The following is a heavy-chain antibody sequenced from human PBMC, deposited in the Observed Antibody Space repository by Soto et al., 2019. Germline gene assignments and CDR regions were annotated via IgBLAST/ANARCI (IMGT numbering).Heavy chain of an antibody. CDR3: ARDWTLLPRGFCSGGSCSYYFDY. CDR2: ISAYNGNT. CDR1: GYTFTSYG. V-gene: IGHV1-18*01. J-gene: IGHJ4*02. Sequence: QVQLVQSGAEVKKPGASVKVSCKASGYTFTSYGISWVRQAPGQGHEWMGWISAYNGNTNYAQNKQGRVTMTTDTSTSTAYMELRSLRSDDTAVYYCARDWTLLPRGFCSGGSCSYYFDYWGQGTLVTVSS. D-gene: IGHD2-15*01.